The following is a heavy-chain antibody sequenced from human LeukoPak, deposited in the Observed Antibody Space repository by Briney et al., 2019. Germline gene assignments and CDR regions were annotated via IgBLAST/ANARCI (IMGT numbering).Heavy chain of an antibody. CDR1: GFTFSSYW. V-gene: IGHV3-74*01. Sequence: GGSLRLSCAASGFTFSSYWMHWVRQAPGKGLVWVSRINSDGSSTRYADSVKGRFTISRDNTKNTLYLQMNSLRAEDTAVYYCARSTDIVMVPSRFDPWGQGTLVTVSS. D-gene: IGHD2-2*01. CDR2: INSDGSST. CDR3: ARSTDIVMVPSRFDP. J-gene: IGHJ5*02.